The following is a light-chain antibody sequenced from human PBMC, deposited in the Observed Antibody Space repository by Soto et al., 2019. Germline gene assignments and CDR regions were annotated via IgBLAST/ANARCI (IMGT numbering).Light chain of an antibody. Sequence: EVVLTQSPGTLSLSPGERATLSCRASQSVGSSYLAWYQQKPGQAPRLLFYGASSRATGIPDRFSGSGSGTDFTLTISGLEPEDFAVYYCQQYSSIPYTFGQGTKLEIK. V-gene: IGKV3-20*01. CDR2: GAS. CDR1: QSVGSSY. J-gene: IGKJ2*01. CDR3: QQYSSIPYT.